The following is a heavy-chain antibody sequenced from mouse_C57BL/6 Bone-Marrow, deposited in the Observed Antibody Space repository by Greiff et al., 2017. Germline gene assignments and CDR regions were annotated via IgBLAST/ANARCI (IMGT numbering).Heavy chain of an antibody. CDR3: ARDGGWLLPSWFAY. J-gene: IGHJ3*01. D-gene: IGHD2-3*01. Sequence: EVQRVESGGGLVKPGGSLKLSCAASGFTFSSYAMSWVRQTPEKRLEWVATISDGGSYTYYPDNVKGRFPISRDNAKNNLYLQMSHLKSEDTAMYYCARDGGWLLPSWFAYWGQGTLVTVSA. CDR1: GFTFSSYA. V-gene: IGHV5-4*01. CDR2: ISDGGSYT.